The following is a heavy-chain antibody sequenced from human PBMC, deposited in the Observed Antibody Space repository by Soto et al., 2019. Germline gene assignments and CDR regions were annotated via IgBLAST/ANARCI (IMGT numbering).Heavy chain of an antibody. Sequence: EVQLLESGGGLVQPGGSLRLSCAASGFTFSSYAMSWVRQAPGKGLEWVSAISGSGGSTYYADSVKGRFTISRDNSKNTLYLQMNSLGAEDTAVYYCAKAGLWFGELLDYYYGMDVWGQGTTVTVSS. CDR2: ISGSGGST. CDR3: AKAGLWFGELLDYYYGMDV. J-gene: IGHJ6*02. V-gene: IGHV3-23*01. D-gene: IGHD3-10*01. CDR1: GFTFSSYA.